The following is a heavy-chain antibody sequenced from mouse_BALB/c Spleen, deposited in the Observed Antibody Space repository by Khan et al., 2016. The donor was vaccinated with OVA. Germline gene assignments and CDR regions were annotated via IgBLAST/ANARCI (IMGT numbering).Heavy chain of an antibody. Sequence: EVELVESGGDLVKPGGSLKLSCAASGFTFSSYSMSWVRQTPDNRLERVTSISSDGDYTYYPDSVKGRFTISRDNAKNSLYLQMSSLKSEDTAMYYCASYLTGSFDYWGQGILVTVSA. CDR3: ASYLTGSFDY. CDR1: GFTFSSYS. CDR2: ISSDGDYT. J-gene: IGHJ3*01. D-gene: IGHD4-1*01. V-gene: IGHV5-6*01.